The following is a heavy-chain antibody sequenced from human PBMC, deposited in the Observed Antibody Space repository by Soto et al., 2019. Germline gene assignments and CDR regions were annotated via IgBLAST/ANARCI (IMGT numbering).Heavy chain of an antibody. Sequence: QVHLVQSGAEVKKPGSSVKVSCKTSGSSFNNYAVSWVRQAPGQGLEWMGGIIPNFDTPNYAQKFQDRVTIIADESTSTVYMEPRSLRSNDTAVYYCAVAMVREILIFESSGMHVWGQGTTVIVSS. CDR1: GSSFNNYA. CDR3: AVAMVREILIFESSGMHV. D-gene: IGHD3-10*01. V-gene: IGHV1-69*01. J-gene: IGHJ6*02. CDR2: IIPNFDTP.